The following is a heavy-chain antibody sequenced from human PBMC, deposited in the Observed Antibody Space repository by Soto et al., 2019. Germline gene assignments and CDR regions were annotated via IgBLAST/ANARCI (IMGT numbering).Heavy chain of an antibody. CDR3: AVHCSSTSCYLGAFDI. CDR2: IYYSGST. D-gene: IGHD2-2*01. J-gene: IGHJ3*02. V-gene: IGHV4-31*03. Sequence: SETLSLTCTVSGGSISSGGYYWSWIRQHPGKGLEWIGYIYYSGSTYYNPSLKSRVTISVDTSKNQFSLKLSSVTAADTAVYYCAVHCSSTSCYLGAFDIWGQGTMVTVSS. CDR1: GGSISSGGYY.